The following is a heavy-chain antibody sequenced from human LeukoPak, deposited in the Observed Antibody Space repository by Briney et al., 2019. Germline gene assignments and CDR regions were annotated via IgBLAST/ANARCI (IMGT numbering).Heavy chain of an antibody. CDR3: ARASSNSSPFGRCFDY. Sequence: PGGSLRLSCAASGFAFSDYYMSWIRQAPGKGLEWVSYISSSGSTIYYADSVKGRFTISRDNAKNSLYLQMNSLRAEDTAVYYCARASSNSSPFGRCFDYWGQGTLVTVSS. D-gene: IGHD6-6*01. CDR1: GFAFSDYY. CDR2: ISSSGSTI. V-gene: IGHV3-11*01. J-gene: IGHJ4*02.